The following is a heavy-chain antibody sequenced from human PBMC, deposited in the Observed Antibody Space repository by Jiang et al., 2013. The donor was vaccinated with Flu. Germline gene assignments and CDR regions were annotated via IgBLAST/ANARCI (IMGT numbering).Heavy chain of an antibody. V-gene: IGHV4-38-2*02. CDR2: IHYSGST. CDR3: ARLAVGGFTY. D-gene: IGHD6-19*01. Sequence: GSGLVKPSETLSLTCTVSDCSINSGYYWGWIRQPPGKGLEWIGSIHYSGSTYHNPSFKSRLTISVDTSKNHFSLRLSVVTAADTAVYFCARLAVGGFTYWGQGTPVTVSS. J-gene: IGHJ4*02. CDR1: DCSINSGYY.